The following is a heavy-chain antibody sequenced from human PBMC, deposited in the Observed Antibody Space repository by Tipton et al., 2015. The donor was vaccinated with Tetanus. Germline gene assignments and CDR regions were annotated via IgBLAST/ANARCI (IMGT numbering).Heavy chain of an antibody. V-gene: IGHV4-4*07. CDR2: IDTSGIT. CDR1: ADSFTNFY. D-gene: IGHD4-17*01. J-gene: IGHJ4*02. CDR3: ARGFGAYWYYCDY. Sequence: TLSLTCTVSADSFTNFYWTWIRQPAGKGLEWIGRIDTSGITNYNPSLKSRVTMSVDTSKNQFSLKLSSVTAADTAVYYCARGFGAYWYYCDYWGQGTLVPVSS.